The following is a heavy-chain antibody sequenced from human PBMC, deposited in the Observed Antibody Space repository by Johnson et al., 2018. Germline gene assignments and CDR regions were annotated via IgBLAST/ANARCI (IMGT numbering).Heavy chain of an antibody. J-gene: IGHJ6*02. Sequence: QVQLVESGGGVVQPGRSLRLSCAASGFTFSSYGMHWVRQAPGKGLEWVAIISYDGSNDYYADSVKGRFTISRDNAKNTLYLQMNSLRAEDTAVYYCAREDYGMDGWGQGTTVTVSS. CDR3: AREDYGMDG. CDR1: GFTFSSYG. V-gene: IGHV3-30*03. CDR2: ISYDGSND.